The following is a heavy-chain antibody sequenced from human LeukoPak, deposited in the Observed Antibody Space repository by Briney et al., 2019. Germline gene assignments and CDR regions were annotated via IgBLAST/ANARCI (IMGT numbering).Heavy chain of an antibody. V-gene: IGHV4-38-2*02. CDR3: ARDGRFPPEVLPRYFDY. CDR1: GYSISSGYY. J-gene: IGHJ4*02. CDR2: IYHSGST. D-gene: IGHD1-26*01. Sequence: SETLSLTCTVSGYSISSGYYWGWIRQPPGKGLEWIGSIYHSGSTYYNPSPKSRVTISVDTSKNQFSLKLSSVTAADTAVYYCARDGRFPPEVLPRYFDYWGQGTLVTVSS.